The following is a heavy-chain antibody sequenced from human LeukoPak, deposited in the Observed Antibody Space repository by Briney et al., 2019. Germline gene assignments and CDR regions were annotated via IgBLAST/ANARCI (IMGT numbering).Heavy chain of an antibody. J-gene: IGHJ4*02. D-gene: IGHD3-22*01. CDR1: GFTLVDDV. CDR3: SINNYYDTSAPSKYYFDY. Sequence: GGSLRLSCSTPGFTLVDDVMRWVRQAPGKGLEWVGFIRSKAHGGTVEYAASVKGRFDISRDDSKSIVYLQMNSLKTEDILMYCLSINNYYDTSAPSKYYFDYWGQGTLVTVSS. V-gene: IGHV3-49*04. CDR2: IRSKAHGGTV.